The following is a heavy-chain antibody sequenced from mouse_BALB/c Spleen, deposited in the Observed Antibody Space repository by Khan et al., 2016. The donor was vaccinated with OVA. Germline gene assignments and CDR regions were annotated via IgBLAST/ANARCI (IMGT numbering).Heavy chain of an antibody. CDR1: GYSITSGYY. Sequence: EVQLQESGPGLVKPSQSLSLTCSVTGYSITSGYYWNWIRQFPGNKLEWMGYISYDGSNNYNPSLKNQISITRDTSKNQFFLKLNSVTAEDTATYCCASKYYRKGAYWGQGTLVTISA. D-gene: IGHD2-1*01. J-gene: IGHJ3*01. V-gene: IGHV3-6*02. CDR3: ASKYYRKGAY. CDR2: ISYDGSN.